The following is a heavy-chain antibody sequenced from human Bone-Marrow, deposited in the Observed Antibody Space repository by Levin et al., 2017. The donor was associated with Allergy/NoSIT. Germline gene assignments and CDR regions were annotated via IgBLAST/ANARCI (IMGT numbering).Heavy chain of an antibody. CDR1: GLTSGFTFSDEA. J-gene: IGHJ4*02. V-gene: IGHV3-23*01. CDR3: AKDSLTYPFDC. D-gene: IGHD2-21*02. CDR2: INDRGDLT. Sequence: GGSLRLSCAASGLTSGFTFSDEAMSWVRQAPGKGLEWVSAINDRGDLTNYADSVKGRFTVSRDNSKNTVYLHLNSLRVDDTAVYYCAKDSLTYPFDCWGKGTLVTVSS.